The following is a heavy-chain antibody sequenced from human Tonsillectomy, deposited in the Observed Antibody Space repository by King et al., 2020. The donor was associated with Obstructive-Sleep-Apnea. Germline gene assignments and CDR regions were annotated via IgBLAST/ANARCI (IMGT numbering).Heavy chain of an antibody. V-gene: IGHV4-39*02. Sequence: LQLQESGPGLVEPSETLSLTCTISGGSITSSSYYWGWLRQPPGKGLEYIGSIYYSGSTYYNPSLKSRVTISMAPSKNHFSLRLTSVTAADPAVYYCAVRFFEWSSQTYAGLDVWGQGTTVTVSS. D-gene: IGHD3-3*01. CDR1: GGSITSSSYY. CDR2: IYYSGST. J-gene: IGHJ6*02. CDR3: AVRFFEWSSQTYAGLDV.